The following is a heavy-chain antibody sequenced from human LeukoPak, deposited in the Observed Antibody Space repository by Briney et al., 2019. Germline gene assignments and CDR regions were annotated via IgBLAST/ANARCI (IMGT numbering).Heavy chain of an antibody. CDR3: ARADGTGGPYDY. Sequence: GGSLRLSCAVSGFTVSSNYMSWVRQAPGKELEWVSVNYSGGSTHYADSVKGRFTIPRDNSENTLFLQMNSLRAEDTAVYYCARADGTGGPYDYWGQGTLVTVSS. D-gene: IGHD3/OR15-3a*01. J-gene: IGHJ4*02. CDR2: NYSGGST. CDR1: GFTVSSNY. V-gene: IGHV3-53*01.